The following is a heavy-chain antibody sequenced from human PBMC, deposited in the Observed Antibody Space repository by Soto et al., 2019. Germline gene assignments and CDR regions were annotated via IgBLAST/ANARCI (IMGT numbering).Heavy chain of an antibody. CDR3: AREPATAKPEGVDF. V-gene: IGHV1-2*02. D-gene: IGHD1-1*01. Sequence: ASVKVSCKASGYTFSDYYIHWVREAPGQGLEWMGWIDPNSGGTKYAPKFQGGVTMTRDTSITTAYMELSRLRSGDTAVYYCAREPATAKPEGVDFWGQGTLVTVSS. CDR2: IDPNSGGT. CDR1: GYTFSDYY. J-gene: IGHJ4*02.